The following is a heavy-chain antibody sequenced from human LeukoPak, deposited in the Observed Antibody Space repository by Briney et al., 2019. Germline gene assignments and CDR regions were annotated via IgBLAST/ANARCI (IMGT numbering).Heavy chain of an antibody. CDR2: MNEYGSEK. D-gene: IGHD3-22*01. CDR3: ARVLYGSRVNVDH. CDR1: GFTFSNYW. V-gene: IGHV3-7*01. J-gene: IGHJ4*02. Sequence: GGSLRLSCAASGFTFSNYWINWVRQAPGKGLEWVANMNEYGSEKYYVGSVRGRFTISRDNAENSLYLHMNSLRVEDTAVYRCARVLYGSRVNVDHWGPGTLVTVSS.